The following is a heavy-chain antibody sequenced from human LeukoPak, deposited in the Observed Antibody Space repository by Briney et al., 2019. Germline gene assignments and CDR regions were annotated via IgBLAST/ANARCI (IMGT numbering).Heavy chain of an antibody. D-gene: IGHD2-2*01. CDR3: AREGGSCSSTSCSLDY. Sequence: ASVEVSFQASGYPFTSYGISWVRTAPGQGLEWMGWISAYNGNTNYAQKLQGRVTMTTDTSTSTAYTELRSLRSDDTAVYYCAREGGSCSSTSCSLDYWGQGTLVTVSS. CDR2: ISAYNGNT. V-gene: IGHV1-18*01. CDR1: GYPFTSYG. J-gene: IGHJ4*02.